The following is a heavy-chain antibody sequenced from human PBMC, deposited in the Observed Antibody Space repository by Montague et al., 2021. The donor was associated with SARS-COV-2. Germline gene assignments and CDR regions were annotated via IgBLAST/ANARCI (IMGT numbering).Heavy chain of an antibody. CDR3: GGKVLTFPADD. CDR2: ISDGGIA. V-gene: IGHV4/OR15-8*02. D-gene: IGHD3-3*02. Sequence: SETLSLTCAVYGVSITSTNWWSFVRQPPGQGLEWIGEISDGGIATYNPSLKSRATIAMDRSRNLFSLKLSSVTAADTAIYYCGGKVLTFPADDWGQGTPVTVS. J-gene: IGHJ4*02. CDR1: GVSITSTNW.